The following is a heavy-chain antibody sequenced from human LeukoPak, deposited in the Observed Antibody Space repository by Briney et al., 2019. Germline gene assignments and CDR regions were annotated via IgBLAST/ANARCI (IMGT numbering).Heavy chain of an antibody. V-gene: IGHV3-7*01. Sequence: GGSLRLSCAASGFTFSIYWMTWVRQAPGKGLEWVANIKQDGSEKNYLDSVKGRFTISRDNAKNSLYLQMNSLRAEDTAVYYCARDSAAAGLFDYWGQGTLVTVSP. D-gene: IGHD6-13*01. CDR3: ARDSAAAGLFDY. J-gene: IGHJ4*02. CDR2: IKQDGSEK. CDR1: GFTFSIYW.